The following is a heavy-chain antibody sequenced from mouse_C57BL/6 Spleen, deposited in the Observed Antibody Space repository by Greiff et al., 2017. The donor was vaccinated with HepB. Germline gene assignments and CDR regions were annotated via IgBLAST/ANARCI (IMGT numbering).Heavy chain of an antibody. CDR3: ARSEVITRYFDV. Sequence: VKLVESGAELARPGASVKLSCKASGYTFTSYGISWVKQRTGQGLEWIGEIYPRSGNTYYNEKFKGKATLTADKSSSTAYMELRSLTSEDSAVYFCARSEVITRYFDVWGTGTTVTVSS. J-gene: IGHJ1*03. V-gene: IGHV1-81*01. CDR1: GYTFTSYG. CDR2: IYPRSGNT. D-gene: IGHD1-1*01.